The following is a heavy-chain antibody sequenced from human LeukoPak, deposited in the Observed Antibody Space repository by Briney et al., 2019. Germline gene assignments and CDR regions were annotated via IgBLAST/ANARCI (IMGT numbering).Heavy chain of an antibody. Sequence: GRSLRLSCAASGFTFSSYGMHWVRQAPGKGLEWVAVISYDGSNKYYADYVKGRFTISRDNSKNTLYLQMNSLRAEDTAVYYCASGRRGDYYDSSGYYDYWGQGTLVTVSS. CDR2: ISYDGSNK. D-gene: IGHD3-22*01. V-gene: IGHV3-30*03. J-gene: IGHJ4*02. CDR1: GFTFSSYG. CDR3: ASGRRGDYYDSSGYYDY.